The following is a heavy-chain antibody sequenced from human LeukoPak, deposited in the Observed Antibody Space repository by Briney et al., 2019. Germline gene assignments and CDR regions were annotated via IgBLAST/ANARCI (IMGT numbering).Heavy chain of an antibody. CDR3: ARDLGIAAAKSDY. CDR1: GFTFSSYS. D-gene: IGHD6-13*01. V-gene: IGHV3-21*01. J-gene: IGHJ4*02. Sequence: GGSLSLSCAASGFTFSSYSMNWVRQAPGKGLEWVSSISSSSSYIYYADSVKGRFTISRDNAKNSLYLQMNSLRAEDTAVYYCARDLGIAAAKSDYWGQGTLVTVSS. CDR2: ISSSSSYI.